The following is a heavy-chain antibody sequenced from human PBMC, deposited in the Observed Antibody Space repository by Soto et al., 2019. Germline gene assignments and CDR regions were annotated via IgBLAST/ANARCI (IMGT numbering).Heavy chain of an antibody. CDR1: GYDFNTNW. J-gene: IGHJ4*01. Sequence: GESLKISFRGSGYDFNTNWLGWVRQLPGKGLEWVGIMYPGDSDTRYNPSLQGHVTLSADVTVSTAFLQWRSLKTSDTGMYFCARLPRDCNKTSCYYADHWGHGTQVTVSS. CDR2: MYPGDSDT. D-gene: IGHD2-2*01. V-gene: IGHV5-51*01. CDR3: ARLPRDCNKTSCYYADH.